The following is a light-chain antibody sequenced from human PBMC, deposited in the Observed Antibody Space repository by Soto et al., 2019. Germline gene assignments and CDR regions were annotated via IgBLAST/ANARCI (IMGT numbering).Light chain of an antibody. V-gene: IGKV1-39*01. Sequence: DIQMTQSPSSLSASVGDRVSITCRASQSISTYLNWYQQKPGMAPKVLIYAASRLQSGVPSRFSGSGSGTDFTLTISSLQPEDFATYYCPQPYANPWTFGHGTKVEIK. CDR3: PQPYANPWT. CDR1: QSISTY. CDR2: AAS. J-gene: IGKJ1*01.